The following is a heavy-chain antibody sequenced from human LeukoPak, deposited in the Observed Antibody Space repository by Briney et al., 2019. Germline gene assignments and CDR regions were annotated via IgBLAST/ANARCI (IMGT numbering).Heavy chain of an antibody. CDR3: ARDRIQLWSSSRNWFDP. CDR2: IIPIFGTA. CDR1: GGTFSSYA. V-gene: IGHV1-69*06. J-gene: IGHJ5*02. Sequence: SVKVSCKASGGTFSSYAISWVRQAPGQGLEWMGGIIPIFGTANYAQKFQGRVTITADKSTSTAYMELSSLRSEDTAVYYCARDRIQLWSSSRNWFDPWGQGTLVTVSS. D-gene: IGHD5-18*01.